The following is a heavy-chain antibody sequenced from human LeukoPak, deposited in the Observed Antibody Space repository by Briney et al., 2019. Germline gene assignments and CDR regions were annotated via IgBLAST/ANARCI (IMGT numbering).Heavy chain of an antibody. CDR1: GGSISSSSYY. J-gene: IGHJ4*02. V-gene: IGHV4-39*07. Sequence: PSETLSLTCNVSGGSISSSSYYWVWIRQPPGKGLEWIGSIYYSGSTYYNPSLKSRVTISVDTSKNQFSLKLSSVTAADTAVYYCARDGARYSGSYSGGFDYWGQGTLVTVSS. CDR2: IYYSGST. CDR3: ARDGARYSGSYSGGFDY. D-gene: IGHD1-26*01.